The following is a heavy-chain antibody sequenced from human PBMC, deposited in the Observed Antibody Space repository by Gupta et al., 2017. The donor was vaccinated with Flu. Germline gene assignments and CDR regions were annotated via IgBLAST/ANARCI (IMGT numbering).Heavy chain of an antibody. Sequence: EVQLVESGGGLVKPGGSLRLPCAGPGFTFNKAWVGWVRQAPGKGLEWVGRIKSKTNGGTIDYAAPVKGRFTISRDDSKNTLYLQMNSLKTEDTAVYYCTTNERPEDYMDGWGKGTTVTVSS. CDR1: GFTFNKAW. V-gene: IGHV3-15*01. D-gene: IGHD1-1*01. J-gene: IGHJ6*03. CDR3: TTNERPEDYMDG. CDR2: IKSKTNGGTI.